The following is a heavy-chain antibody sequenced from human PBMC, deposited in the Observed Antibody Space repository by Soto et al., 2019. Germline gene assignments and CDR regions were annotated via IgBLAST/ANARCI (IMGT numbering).Heavy chain of an antibody. D-gene: IGHD5-12*01. Sequence: EVRLLESGGGLVQPGGSLRLSCAASGFTFATYTMSWVRQAPGKGLEWVSAITGSGDRTYYADSVKGRFTISRDNSKNTLYLQMNSLRAEDTAVYYCAKNSAATIRVGFDYWGQGTLVTVSS. V-gene: IGHV3-23*01. CDR3: AKNSAATIRVGFDY. CDR2: ITGSGDRT. J-gene: IGHJ4*02. CDR1: GFTFATYT.